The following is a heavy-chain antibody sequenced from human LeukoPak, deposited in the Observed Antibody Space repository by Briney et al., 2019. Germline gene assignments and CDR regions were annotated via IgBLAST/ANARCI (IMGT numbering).Heavy chain of an antibody. CDR2: IHHSGSI. CDR1: GVSISSNLW. V-gene: IGHV4-4*02. CDR3: ARALGAFDI. J-gene: IGHJ3*02. Sequence: PSGTLSLTCAVSGVSISSNLWWTWVRQPPGKGLEWIAEIHHSGSINYSPSLKSRVTMSVDTSKNQFSLKLSSVTAADTAVYYCARALGAFDIWGQGTMVTVSS.